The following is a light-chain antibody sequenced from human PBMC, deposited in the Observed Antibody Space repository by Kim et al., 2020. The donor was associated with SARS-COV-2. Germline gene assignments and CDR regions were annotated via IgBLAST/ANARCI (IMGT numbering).Light chain of an antibody. Sequence: SYELTQPPSVSVAPGKTATITCGGNNIGSKSVHWYQQKPGQAPVLVIYYDSDRPSGIPERFSGSNSGNTATLTISRVEAGDEADYYCQVWDSSIDHRVFG. V-gene: IGLV3-21*04. CDR3: QVWDSSIDHRV. CDR2: YDS. J-gene: IGLJ3*02. CDR1: NIGSKS.